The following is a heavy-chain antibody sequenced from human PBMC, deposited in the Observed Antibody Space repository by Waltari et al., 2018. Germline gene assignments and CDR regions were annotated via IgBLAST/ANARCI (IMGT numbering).Heavy chain of an antibody. CDR1: GSTFSSNV. CDR2: IGAYNGNT. J-gene: IGHJ4*02. V-gene: IGHV1-18*01. D-gene: IGHD2-2*01. CDR3: ASSSFCSSTTCYLGY. Sequence: QVRLVQSADEVKKTGTSGPVSCTSSGSTFSSNVISWVRQVPGQGLEWMGWIGAYNGNTDYAQKFRGRVTLTTDRSTNTAYMELRSLRSDDTAFYYCASSSFCSSTTCYLGYWGQGTLVTVSS.